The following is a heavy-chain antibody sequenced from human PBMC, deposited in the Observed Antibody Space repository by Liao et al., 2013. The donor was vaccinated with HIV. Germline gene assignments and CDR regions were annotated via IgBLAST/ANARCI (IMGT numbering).Heavy chain of an antibody. D-gene: IGHD6-25*01. J-gene: IGHJ3*01. CDR1: GGSISSYY. CDR2: INHSGNT. CDR3: ARGGALDV. V-gene: IGHV4-59*12. Sequence: QVQLQESGPGLVKPSETLSLTCTVSGGSISSYYWSWIRQPAGKGLEWIGEINHSGNTNYSPSLKSRVTISVDMSKNQISLQLTSVTAADTAMYYCARGGALDVWGRGTTVIVS.